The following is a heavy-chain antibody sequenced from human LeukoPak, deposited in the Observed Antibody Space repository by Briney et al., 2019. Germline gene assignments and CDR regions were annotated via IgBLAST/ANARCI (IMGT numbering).Heavy chain of an antibody. CDR2: VKPEDGET. J-gene: IGHJ1*01. D-gene: IGHD3-22*01. CDR1: GYTLNELC. V-gene: IGHV1-24*01. CDR3: ATVSYYYDSSGYQGYFQH. Sequence: GGSVRVSCKVSGYTLNELCIHWVRQAPGKGLEWMGGVKPEDGETIYAQRFQGRLTMTEDTSTDTAYMELSSLRSEDAAVYYCATVSYYYDSSGYQGYFQHWGQGTLVTVSS.